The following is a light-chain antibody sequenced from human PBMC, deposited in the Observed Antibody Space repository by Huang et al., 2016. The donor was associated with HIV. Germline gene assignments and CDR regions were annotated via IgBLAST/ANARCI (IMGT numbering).Light chain of an antibody. V-gene: IGKV3-15*01. CDR1: QSIKNN. J-gene: IGKJ4*01. CDR2: GAS. CDR3: QQYNNWPPLLT. Sequence: EIVLTQSPATLSLSPGERAALSCRATQSIKNNLAWYQQKPGQSPRLLSYGASTRATCIPARFRGSGSGTEFTLTINSLPSEDFAIYYCQQYNNWPPLLTFGGGTKVEIK.